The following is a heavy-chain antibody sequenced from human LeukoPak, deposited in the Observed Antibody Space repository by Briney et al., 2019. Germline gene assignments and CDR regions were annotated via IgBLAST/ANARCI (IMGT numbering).Heavy chain of an antibody. Sequence: PGGSLRLSCAASGFTVSSNYMSWVRQAPGKGLEWVSVIYSGGSTYYADSVKGRFTISRDNSKDTLYLQMNSLRAEDTAVYYCTKVLQWLSDSWGQGTLVTVSS. V-gene: IGHV3-53*01. D-gene: IGHD3-22*01. CDR1: GFTVSSNY. J-gene: IGHJ5*01. CDR3: TKVLQWLSDS. CDR2: IYSGGST.